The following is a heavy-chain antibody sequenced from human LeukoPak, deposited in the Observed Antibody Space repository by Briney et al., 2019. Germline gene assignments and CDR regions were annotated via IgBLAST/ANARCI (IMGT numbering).Heavy chain of an antibody. D-gene: IGHD3-22*01. V-gene: IGHV3-21*01. CDR3: VRGGYYDSRDAFHI. Sequence: PGGSLRLSCAASGFMFRSYTMTWARQAPGKGLEWVSSISSSSTYIYYADSVKGRFTISRDNAINSLYLQMNSLRAEDTAVYYCVRGGYYDSRDAFHIWGQGTVVNVSS. CDR2: ISSSSTYI. CDR1: GFMFRSYT. J-gene: IGHJ3*02.